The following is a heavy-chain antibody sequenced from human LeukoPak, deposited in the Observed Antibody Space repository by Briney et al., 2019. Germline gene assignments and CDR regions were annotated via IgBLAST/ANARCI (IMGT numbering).Heavy chain of an antibody. CDR1: GFTFDDYG. CDR3: ARGGSYLSAFDI. D-gene: IGHD1-26*01. CDR2: INWNGGST. J-gene: IGHJ3*02. Sequence: GGSLRLSCAASGFTFDDYGISWVRQAPGKGLEWVSGINWNGGSTGYADSVKGRFTISRDNAKNSLYLQMNSLRAEDTAVYYCARGGSYLSAFDIWGQGTMVTVSS. V-gene: IGHV3-20*04.